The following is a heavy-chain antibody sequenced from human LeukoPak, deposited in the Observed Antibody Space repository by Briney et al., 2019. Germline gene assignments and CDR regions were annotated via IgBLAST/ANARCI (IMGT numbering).Heavy chain of an antibody. J-gene: IGHJ6*02. CDR2: IYYSGST. Sequence: PSETLSLTCTVSGGSISSGDYYWSWIRQPPGKGLEWIGYIYYSGSTYYNPSLKSRVTISVDTSKNQFSLKLSSVTAADTAVYYCARDHPHSSTIEKAHYYYGMDVWGQGTTVTVSS. CDR1: GGSISSGDYY. D-gene: IGHD2-2*01. V-gene: IGHV4-30-4*02. CDR3: ARDHPHSSTIEKAHYYYGMDV.